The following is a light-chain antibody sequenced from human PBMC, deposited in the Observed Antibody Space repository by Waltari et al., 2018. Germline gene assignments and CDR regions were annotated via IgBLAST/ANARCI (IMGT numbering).Light chain of an antibody. CDR1: QSLVFSDGNTY. Sequence: EVVMTQSPLSLPVTLGQPASISCRSSQSLVFSDGNTYLNWVQQRPGQSPRRLSFQVSTRDSGVPDRFSGSGSGTDFTLKISRVEAEDVGLYYCMQGSYWPFTFGPGTKVDIK. J-gene: IGKJ3*01. V-gene: IGKV2-30*01. CDR2: QVS. CDR3: MQGSYWPFT.